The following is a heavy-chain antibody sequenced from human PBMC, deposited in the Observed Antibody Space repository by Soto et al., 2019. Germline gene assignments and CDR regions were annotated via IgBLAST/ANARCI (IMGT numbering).Heavy chain of an antibody. CDR1: GGSISSVGYY. D-gene: IGHD2-15*01. Sequence: SETLSLTCTVAGGSISSVGYYWSWIRHHPWKGLEWIGYIYYNGSTYYNPSLKSRVTISVDTSKNQFSLKLSSVTAADTAVYYCARESVVVSATIFDYWGQGTLVTVSS. V-gene: IGHV4-31*03. J-gene: IGHJ4*02. CDR3: ARESVVVSATIFDY. CDR2: IYYNGST.